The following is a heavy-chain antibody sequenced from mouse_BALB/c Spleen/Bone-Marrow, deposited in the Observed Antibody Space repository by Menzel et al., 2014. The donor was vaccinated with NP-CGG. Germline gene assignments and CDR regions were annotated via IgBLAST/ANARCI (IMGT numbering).Heavy chain of an antibody. D-gene: IGHD1-1*01. Sequence: VQLKQSGAELVKPGASVELSCTASGFNIKDTYMHWVKQRPEQGLEWIGRIDPANGNTKYDPKFQGKATITADTSSNTAYLQLSSLTSEDTAVYYCASYYYGSSRFAYWGQGTLVTVSA. J-gene: IGHJ3*01. V-gene: IGHV14-3*02. CDR3: ASYYYGSSRFAY. CDR1: GFNIKDTY. CDR2: IDPANGNT.